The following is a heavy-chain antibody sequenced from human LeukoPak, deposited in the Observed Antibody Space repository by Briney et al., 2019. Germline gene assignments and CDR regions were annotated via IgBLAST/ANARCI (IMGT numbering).Heavy chain of an antibody. CDR2: INHSGST. CDR3: ARAQQLAHAFDI. J-gene: IGHJ3*02. CDR1: GGSFSGYY. D-gene: IGHD6-13*01. Sequence: SETLSLTCAVSGGSFSGYYWSWIRQPPGKGLEWIGEINHSGSTNYNPSLKSRVTISVDTSKNQFSLKLSSVTAADTAVYYCARAQQLAHAFDIWGQGTMVTVSS. V-gene: IGHV4-34*01.